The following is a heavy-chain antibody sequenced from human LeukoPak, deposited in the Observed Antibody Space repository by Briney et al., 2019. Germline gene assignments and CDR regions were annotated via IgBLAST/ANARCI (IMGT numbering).Heavy chain of an antibody. V-gene: IGHV3-48*03. CDR3: ARSTPNASYRLY. J-gene: IGHJ4*02. CDR1: GFTFSSYE. D-gene: IGHD1-1*01. Sequence: PGGSLRLSCAASGFTFSSYEMNWFRQAPAKGLEWVSYRFTISRDNAKNSLYLQMNSLRAEDTAVYYCARSTPNASYRLYWGQGTLVTVSS.